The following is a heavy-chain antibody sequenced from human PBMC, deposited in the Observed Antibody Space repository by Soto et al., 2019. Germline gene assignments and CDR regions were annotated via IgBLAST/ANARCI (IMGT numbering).Heavy chain of an antibody. CDR2: ISGSGVAT. D-gene: IGHD6-13*01. J-gene: IGHJ4*02. Sequence: EVQLLESGGGLIQPGGSLRLSCAASGFTFSSFDINWVRQAPGEGLEWVAVISGSGVATYYADSVKGRFTISRDDSKNTVYLQMNSLGADDTAVYYCVKDSSTWLASDYWGQGTLVTVSS. CDR3: VKDSSTWLASDY. V-gene: IGHV3-23*01. CDR1: GFTFSSFD.